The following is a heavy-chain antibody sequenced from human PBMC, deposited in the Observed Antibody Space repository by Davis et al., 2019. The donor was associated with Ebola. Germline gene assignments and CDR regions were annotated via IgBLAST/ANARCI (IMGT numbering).Heavy chain of an antibody. J-gene: IGHJ3*02. D-gene: IGHD6-19*01. CDR2: INHSGST. V-gene: IGHV4-34*01. CDR1: GGSFSGYY. CDR3: ATVTITLAGHAFDI. Sequence: PSETLSLTCAVYGGSFSGYYWSWIRQPPGKGLEWIGEINHSGSTNYNPSLRSRVTMSVDTSRNQLSLKLHSVTAADTAVYYCATVTITLAGHAFDIWGQGTMVTVSS.